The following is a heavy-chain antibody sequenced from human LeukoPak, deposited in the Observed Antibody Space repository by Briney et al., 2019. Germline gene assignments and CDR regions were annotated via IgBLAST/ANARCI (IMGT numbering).Heavy chain of an antibody. CDR3: AKRPAVVRGVIPYVDY. D-gene: IGHD3-10*02. CDR2: ISAGGTT. V-gene: IGHV3-23*01. CDR1: GFMFSSFS. Sequence: GGSLRLSCAGSGFMFSSFSMSWVRHVPGKGLEWVSTISAGGTTYYADSVKGRFTISRDNSKNTLFLQMNSPRAEDTAIYYCAKRPAVVRGVIPYVDYWGQGTLVTVSS. J-gene: IGHJ4*02.